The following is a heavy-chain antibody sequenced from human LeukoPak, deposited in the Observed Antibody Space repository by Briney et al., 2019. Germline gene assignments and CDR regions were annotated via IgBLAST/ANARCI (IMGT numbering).Heavy chain of an antibody. J-gene: IGHJ4*02. CDR2: IKSKTDGGTT. V-gene: IGHV3-15*01. Sequence: GGSLRLSCAASGFTFSSYAMSWVRQAPGKGLEWVGRIKSKTDGGTTDYAAPVKGRFTISRDDSKNTLYLQMNSLKTEDTAVYYCTTDQSEDFDYCGQGTLVTVSS. CDR3: TTDQSEDFDY. CDR1: GFTFSSYA.